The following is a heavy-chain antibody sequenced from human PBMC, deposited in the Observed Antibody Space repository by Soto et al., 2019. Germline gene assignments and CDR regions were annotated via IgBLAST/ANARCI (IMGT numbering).Heavy chain of an antibody. CDR2: ISSSSSYI. CDR3: FIRFRLG. D-gene: IGHD3-10*01. Sequence: EVQLVESGGGLVKPGGSLRLSCAASGFTFSSYSMNWVRQAPGKGLEWVSSISSSSSYIYYEDSVKGRFTISRDNAKNSLYLQMTSLRAEDTAVYYCFIRFRLGWGQGTLVTVSS. V-gene: IGHV3-21*01. CDR1: GFTFSSYS. J-gene: IGHJ4*02.